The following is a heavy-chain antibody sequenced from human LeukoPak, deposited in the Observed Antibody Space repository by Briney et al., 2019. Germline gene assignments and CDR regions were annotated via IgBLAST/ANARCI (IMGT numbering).Heavy chain of an antibody. D-gene: IGHD3-10*01. J-gene: IGHJ4*02. CDR2: ISAYNGNT. V-gene: IGHV1-18*01. CDR3: ARDETAYGSGSYQDY. Sequence: ASVKVSCKASGYTFTSYGISWVRRAPGQGLEWMGWISAYNGNTNYAQKLQGRVTMTTDTSTSTAYMELRSLRSDDTAVYYCARDETAYGSGSYQDYWGQGTLVTVSS. CDR1: GYTFTSYG.